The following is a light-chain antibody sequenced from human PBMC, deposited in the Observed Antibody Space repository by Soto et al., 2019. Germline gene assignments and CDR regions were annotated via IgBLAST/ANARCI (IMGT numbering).Light chain of an antibody. J-gene: IGLJ3*02. CDR3: SSFASSNTWV. Sequence: QSALTQPPSASGSPGQSVTISCTGTSSDVGAYNYVSWYQQHAGKAPKLVIYEVTKRPSGVPDRFSGSKSANTASLTVSGLQAEHEADYYCSSFASSNTWVFDGGTQLNVL. CDR1: SSDVGAYNY. CDR2: EVT. V-gene: IGLV2-8*01.